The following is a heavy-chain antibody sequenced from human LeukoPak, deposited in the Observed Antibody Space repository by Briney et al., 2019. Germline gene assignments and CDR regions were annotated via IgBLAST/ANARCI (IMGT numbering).Heavy chain of an antibody. CDR1: GFTFDDYG. J-gene: IGHJ4*02. CDR3: VRDGGVSGYDLLDY. CDR2: INWNGGST. D-gene: IGHD5-12*01. V-gene: IGHV3-20*04. Sequence: GGSLRLSCAASGFTFDDYGMSWVRQAPGKGLEWVSGINWNGGSTGYADSVKGRFTISRDNAKSSVSLQMNSLRAEDTAVYYCVRDGGVSGYDLLDYWGQGTLVTVSS.